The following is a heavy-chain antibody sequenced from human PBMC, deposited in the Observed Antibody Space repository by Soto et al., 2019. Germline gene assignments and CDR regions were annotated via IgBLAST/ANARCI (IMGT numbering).Heavy chain of an antibody. Sequence: QVQLVQSGAEVKKPGASVKVSCKASGYTFTGYYMHWVRQAPGQGLEWMGWINPNSGGTNYAQKFQGWVTMTRDTYISTAYMELSRLRSDDTAVYYCARGRGRRFLEWLTLDYWGQGTLVTVSS. CDR3: ARGRGRRFLEWLTLDY. V-gene: IGHV1-2*04. J-gene: IGHJ4*02. CDR2: INPNSGGT. CDR1: GYTFTGYY. D-gene: IGHD3-3*01.